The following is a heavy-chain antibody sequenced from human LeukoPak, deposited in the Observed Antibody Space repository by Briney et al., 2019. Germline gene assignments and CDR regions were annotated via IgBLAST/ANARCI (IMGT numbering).Heavy chain of an antibody. CDR1: GFPFSSYW. CDR2: INSDGSAT. Sequence: GGSVRLSCAASGFPFSSYWMHWVRQVPGKGLLWVSRINSDGSATIYADSVRGRFTISRDNAKNTLYLQMSGLRVDDTAVYHCASDSPYYGMDVWGQGTTVTVSS. J-gene: IGHJ6*02. V-gene: IGHV3-74*01. CDR3: ASDSPYYGMDV.